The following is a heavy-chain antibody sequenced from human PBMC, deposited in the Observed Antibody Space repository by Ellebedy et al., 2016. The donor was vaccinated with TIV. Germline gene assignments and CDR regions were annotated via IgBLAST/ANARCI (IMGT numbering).Heavy chain of an antibody. CDR2: IYPGDSDT. CDR1: GYSFTSYW. D-gene: IGHD2-2*01. CDR3: AGGYWGYCSSTSCPWDPYYYGMDV. Sequence: GESLKISCKGSGYSFTSYWIGWVRQMPGKGLEWMGIIYPGDSDTRYSPSFQGQVTISADKSISTAYLQWSSLKASDTAMYYCAGGYWGYCSSTSCPWDPYYYGMDVWGQGTTVTVSS. V-gene: IGHV5-51*01. J-gene: IGHJ6*02.